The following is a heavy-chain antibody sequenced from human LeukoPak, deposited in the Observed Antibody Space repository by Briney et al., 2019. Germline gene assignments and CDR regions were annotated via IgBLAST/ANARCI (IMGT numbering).Heavy chain of an antibody. Sequence: GGSLRLSCVASGFSFRSYAMHWVRQAPGKGLEWVAVMSYDGSNTYYGDSVRGRFTISRDNGKNSLDLQMNSLRDEDTAVYYCVKGETRTSVTGFHSWGQGTLVTVSS. D-gene: IGHD1-1*01. CDR2: MSYDGSNT. J-gene: IGHJ4*02. CDR3: VKGETRTSVTGFHS. V-gene: IGHV3-30*04. CDR1: GFSFRSYA.